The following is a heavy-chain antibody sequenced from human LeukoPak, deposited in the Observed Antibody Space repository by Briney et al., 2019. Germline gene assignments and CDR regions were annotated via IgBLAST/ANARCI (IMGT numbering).Heavy chain of an antibody. Sequence: PSETLSLTCAVSGGSISSGGYSWSWIRQPPGKGLEWIGYIYHSGSTYYNPSLKSRVTISVDRSKNQFSLKLSSVTAADTAVYYCARRGVISHPFDYWGQGTLVTVSS. CDR1: GGSISSGGYS. D-gene: IGHD3-10*01. J-gene: IGHJ4*02. V-gene: IGHV4-30-2*01. CDR3: ARRGVISHPFDY. CDR2: IYHSGST.